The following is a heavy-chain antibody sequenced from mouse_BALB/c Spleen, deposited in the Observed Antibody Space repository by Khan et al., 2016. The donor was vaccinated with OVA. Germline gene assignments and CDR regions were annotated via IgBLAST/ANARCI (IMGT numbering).Heavy chain of an antibody. D-gene: IGHD4-1*01. CDR3: ASDLTGSFAY. J-gene: IGHJ3*01. Sequence: EVMLVESGGDLMKPGGSLKLSCAASGFTFSTYGMSWVHQTPDKRLEWVATINSDGYYTYYPDSVQGRFTISRNNAKNTLYLQMSSLKSEDTAMYYCASDLTGSFAYWGQGTLVTVSA. CDR1: GFTFSTYG. V-gene: IGHV5-6*02. CDR2: INSDGYYT.